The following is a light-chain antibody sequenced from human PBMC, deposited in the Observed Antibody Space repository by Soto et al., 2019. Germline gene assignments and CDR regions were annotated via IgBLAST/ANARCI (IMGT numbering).Light chain of an antibody. J-gene: IGKJ2*01. CDR2: GAS. CDR1: QSVSSTY. CDR3: QQFSLPYT. Sequence: EIVLTQSPGTLSLSPRERATLSCRASQSVSSTYLAWYQQKPGQAPRLLIYGASSRATGIPDRFSGSGSGTDFTLTISRLEPEDFAVYYCQQFSLPYTFGQGTKLQIK. V-gene: IGKV3-20*01.